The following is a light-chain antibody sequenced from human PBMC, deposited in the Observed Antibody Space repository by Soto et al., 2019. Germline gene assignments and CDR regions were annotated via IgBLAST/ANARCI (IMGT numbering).Light chain of an antibody. CDR1: SSNIGAGYD. CDR3: QSYDRSLSVV. Sequence: QSVLTQPPSVSGAPGQRVTISCTGSSSNIGAGYDVHWYQQLPGTAPKLLIYGNSNRPSGVPDRFSGSKSGTSASLAITGLQDEDESDYYCQSYDRSLSVVFGGGTKLTVL. V-gene: IGLV1-40*01. CDR2: GNS. J-gene: IGLJ2*01.